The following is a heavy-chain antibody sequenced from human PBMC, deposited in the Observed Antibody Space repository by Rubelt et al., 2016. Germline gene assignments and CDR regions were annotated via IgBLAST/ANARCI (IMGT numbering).Heavy chain of an antibody. V-gene: IGHV4-39*07. Sequence: QLQLQESGPGLVKPAETLSLTCTVSGGSISSSSYYWGWIRQPPGKGLEWIGSIYYSGSPPYNPSLKSRITISVDRSKNQFPLNLRSVTAADTAVYYCVRGFHCGGDCYPHYYHGLDVWGRGTTVTVS. D-gene: IGHD2-21*02. CDR3: VRGFHCGGDCYPHYYHGLDV. J-gene: IGHJ6*02. CDR2: IYYSGSP. CDR1: GGSISSSSYY.